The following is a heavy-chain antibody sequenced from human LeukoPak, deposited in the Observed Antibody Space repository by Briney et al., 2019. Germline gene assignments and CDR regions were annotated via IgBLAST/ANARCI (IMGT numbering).Heavy chain of an antibody. CDR2: INHSGST. V-gene: IGHV4-34*01. D-gene: IGHD5-12*01. CDR3: ARVGGYGDYFDY. CDR1: GGSFSGYY. Sequence: SETLSLTCAVYGGSFSGYYWSWIRQPPGKGLERIGEINHSGSTNYNPSLKSRVTISVDTSKNQFSLKLSSVTAADTAVYYCARVGGYGDYFDYWGQGTLVTVSS. J-gene: IGHJ4*02.